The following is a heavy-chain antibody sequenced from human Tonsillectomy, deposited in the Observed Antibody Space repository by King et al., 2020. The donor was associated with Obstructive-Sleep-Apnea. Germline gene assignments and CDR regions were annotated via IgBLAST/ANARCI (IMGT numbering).Heavy chain of an antibody. CDR2: IKSKTDGGTT. J-gene: IGHJ5*02. D-gene: IGHD6-13*01. Sequence: VQLVESGGGLVKPGGSLRLSCAASGFTFSNAWMSWVRQAPGKGLEWVGRIKSKTDGGTTDYAAPVKGRFTISRDDSKNTLYLQMNSLKTEDTAVYYCPTDRGSSWYEDWFDPWGQGTLVTVSS. CDR1: GFTFSNAW. CDR3: PTDRGSSWYEDWFDP. V-gene: IGHV3-15*01.